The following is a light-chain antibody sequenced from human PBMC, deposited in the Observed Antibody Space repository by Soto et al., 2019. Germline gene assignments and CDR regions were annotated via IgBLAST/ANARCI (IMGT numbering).Light chain of an antibody. CDR3: MQSIKLPYT. J-gene: IGKJ2*01. V-gene: IGKV2D-29*01. CDR2: ESV. Sequence: DVVMTQTPLSLSVTPGPPASISCRSTQSLLHSDGETYLYRYLQRPGQPPQRLTSESVNRFSVVSHRFSGSGSGTDFTLKISRVEAEDVGVYYFMQSIKLPYTFGQGTKLEIK. CDR1: QSLLHSDGETY.